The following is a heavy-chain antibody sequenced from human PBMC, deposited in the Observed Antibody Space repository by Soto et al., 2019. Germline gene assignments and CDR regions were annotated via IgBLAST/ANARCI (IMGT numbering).Heavy chain of an antibody. CDR3: ARSSRSYFDY. CDR1: GGSISRCGYF. Sequence: QVQLQESGPGLVKPSQTLSLTCTVSGGSISRCGYFWSWIRQHPGKGLEWIGYIYDSGSTYYTPSLKSRVSLSVDTSKIPFSLILTSVTAADTAMYYCARSSRSYFDYWGHGTLVTVSS. CDR2: IYDSGST. V-gene: IGHV4-31*03. J-gene: IGHJ4*01.